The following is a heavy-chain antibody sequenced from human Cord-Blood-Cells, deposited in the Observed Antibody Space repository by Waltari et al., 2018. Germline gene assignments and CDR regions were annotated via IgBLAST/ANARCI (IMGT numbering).Heavy chain of an antibody. CDR3: ARGFSGSYYFDY. J-gene: IGHJ4*02. V-gene: IGHV3-48*03. CDR1: AFTFSSCE. Sequence: EVQLVESGGGLVKPGGSMRLSCAASAFTFSSCEMSEGRQAPGKGLEWVSYISSSGSTIYYADSVKGRFTISRDNAKNSLYLQMNSLRAEDTAVYYCARGFSGSYYFDYWGQGTLVTVSS. D-gene: IGHD1-26*01. CDR2: ISSSGSTI.